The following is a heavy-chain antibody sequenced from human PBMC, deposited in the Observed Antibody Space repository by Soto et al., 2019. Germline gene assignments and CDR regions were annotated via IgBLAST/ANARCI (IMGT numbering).Heavy chain of an antibody. V-gene: IGHV1-69*06. J-gene: IGHJ4*02. CDR1: GCTFSSYA. Sequence: GASVKVSCKASGCTFSSYAISCVRQAPGQGLEWMGGIIPIFGTANYAQKFQGRVTITADKSTSTAYMELSSLRSEDTAVYYCARRQIVATYFDYWGQGTLVTVSS. CDR3: ARRQIVATYFDY. D-gene: IGHD5-12*01. CDR2: IIPIFGTA.